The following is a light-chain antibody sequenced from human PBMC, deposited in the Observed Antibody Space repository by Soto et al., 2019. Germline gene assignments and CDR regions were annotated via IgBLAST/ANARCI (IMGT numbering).Light chain of an antibody. Sequence: QSVLTQPPSVSGAPGLRVTISCTGNSANIGAGYDVHWYQQLPGTAPKLLIYGDNNRPSGVPDRFSGSKSGTSASLAITGLRAGDEADYYCRSYANTLSGSGIFGGGTRLTAL. CDR3: RSYANTLSGSGI. V-gene: IGLV1-40*01. CDR2: GDN. J-gene: IGLJ2*01. CDR1: SANIGAGYD.